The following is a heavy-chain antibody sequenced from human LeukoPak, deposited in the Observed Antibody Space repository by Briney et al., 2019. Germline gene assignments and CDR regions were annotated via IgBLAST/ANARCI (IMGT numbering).Heavy chain of an antibody. D-gene: IGHD1-26*01. Sequence: SETLSLTCTVSGGSISSYYRSWIRQPAGKGLEWIGRIYTSGSTNYNPSLKSRVTMSVDTSKNQFSLKLSSVTAADTAVYYCAHSMRYSGSYYDYAFDIWGQGTMVTVSS. CDR3: AHSMRYSGSYYDYAFDI. V-gene: IGHV4-4*07. CDR2: IYTSGST. J-gene: IGHJ3*02. CDR1: GGSISSYY.